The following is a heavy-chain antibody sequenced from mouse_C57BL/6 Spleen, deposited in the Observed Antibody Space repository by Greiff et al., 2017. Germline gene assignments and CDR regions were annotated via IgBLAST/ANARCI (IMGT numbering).Heavy chain of an antibody. CDR3: GRTAQAFYYFDY. D-gene: IGHD3-2*02. J-gene: IGHJ2*01. V-gene: IGHV8-8*01. Sequence: ESGPGLLQPSQTLSLTCSFSGFSLSTFGMGVGWIRQPSGKGLEWLAHIWWDDDKYYNPALKSRLTISKDTSKNQVFLKIANVDTADTATYYCGRTAQAFYYFDYWGQGTTLTVSS. CDR1: GFSLSTFGMG. CDR2: IWWDDDK.